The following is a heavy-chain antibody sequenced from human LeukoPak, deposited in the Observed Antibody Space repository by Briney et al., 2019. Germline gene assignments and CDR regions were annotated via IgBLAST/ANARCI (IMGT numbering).Heavy chain of an antibody. CDR2: IWYDGSNK. J-gene: IGHJ4*02. CDR1: GFTFSSYG. CDR3: ARGIYYYDSSDAWYYFDY. Sequence: GRSLRLSCAASGFTFSSYGMHWVRQAPGKGLEWVAVIWYDGSNKYYADSVKGRFTISRDNSKNTLYLQVNRLRAEDTAVFYCARGIYYYDSSDAWYYFDYWGQGTLVTVPS. V-gene: IGHV3-33*01. D-gene: IGHD3-22*01.